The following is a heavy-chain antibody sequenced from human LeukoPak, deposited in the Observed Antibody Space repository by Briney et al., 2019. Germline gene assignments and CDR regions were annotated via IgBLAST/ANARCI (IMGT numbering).Heavy chain of an antibody. CDR3: AHKVEVGVNTRYFQH. D-gene: IGHD1-26*01. Sequence: SGPTLVNPTQTLTLTCTFSGFSLSTSGMGVGWIRQPPGKALEWLALIYWDDDKRYSPSLKSRLTITKDTAKNQVVLTMTNMDPVDTATYYCAHKVEVGVNTRYFQHWGQGTLVTVSS. V-gene: IGHV2-5*02. CDR2: IYWDDDK. J-gene: IGHJ1*01. CDR1: GFSLSTSGMG.